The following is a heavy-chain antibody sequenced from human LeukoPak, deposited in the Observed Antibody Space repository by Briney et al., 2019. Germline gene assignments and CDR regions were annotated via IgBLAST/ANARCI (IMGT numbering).Heavy chain of an antibody. J-gene: IGHJ1*01. D-gene: IGHD6-13*01. CDR1: GFTFDDYA. V-gene: IGHV3-9*01. Sequence: GGSLRLSCAASGFTFDDYAMHWVRQAPGKGLEWVSGISWNSGSIGYADSVKGRFTISGDNAKNSLYLQMNSLRAEDTALYYCAKDIEPGYSSSWQYFQHWGQGTLVTVSS. CDR2: ISWNSGSI. CDR3: AKDIEPGYSSSWQYFQH.